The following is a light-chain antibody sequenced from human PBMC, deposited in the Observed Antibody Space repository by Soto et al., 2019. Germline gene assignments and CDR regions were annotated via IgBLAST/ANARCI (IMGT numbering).Light chain of an antibody. Sequence: EIVLTQSPATLSLSPGERATLSCRATQSVRSSLAWYLQQPGQAPRLLIYDASKRATGIPARFSGSGSGTDFTLTISSLEPKDFAVYYCQQRSNWHGTFGQGTKVEIK. CDR1: QSVRSS. V-gene: IGKV3-11*01. J-gene: IGKJ1*01. CDR3: QQRSNWHGT. CDR2: DAS.